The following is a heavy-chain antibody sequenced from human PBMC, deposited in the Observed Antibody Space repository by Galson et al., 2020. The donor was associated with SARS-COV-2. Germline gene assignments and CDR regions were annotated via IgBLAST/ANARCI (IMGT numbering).Heavy chain of an antibody. Sequence: GGSLRLSCTASGFTFNNAWMYWVRQAPGKGLEWVGRVKTKTDGETTDYAAPVKGRFTISRDDSKNTLYLQMNSLKTEDTAVYYCTTESSMIRHNYFDFWGQGTLVTVSS. CDR3: TTESSMIRHNYFDF. CDR2: VKTKTDGETT. J-gene: IGHJ4*02. V-gene: IGHV3-15*01. D-gene: IGHD3-22*01. CDR1: GFTFNNAW.